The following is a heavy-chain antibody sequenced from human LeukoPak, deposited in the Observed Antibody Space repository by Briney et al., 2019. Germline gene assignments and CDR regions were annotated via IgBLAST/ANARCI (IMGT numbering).Heavy chain of an antibody. CDR2: IWYDGSNK. CDR3: AREDYGDYEGRFDY. J-gene: IGHJ4*02. D-gene: IGHD4-17*01. V-gene: IGHV3-33*01. CDR1: GFTFSSYG. Sequence: GGSLRLSCAASGFTFSSYGMHWVRQAPGKGLEWVAVIWYDGSNKYYADSVKGRFTISRDNSKNTLYLQMNSLRAEDTAVYYCAREDYGDYEGRFDYWGQGTLVTVSS.